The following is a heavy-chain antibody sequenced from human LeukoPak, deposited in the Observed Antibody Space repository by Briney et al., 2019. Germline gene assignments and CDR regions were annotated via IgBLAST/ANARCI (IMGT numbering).Heavy chain of an antibody. Sequence: KTGGSLRLSCAASGFTFSSYSMNWVRQAPGKGLEWVSSISSSSSYIYYADSVKGRFTISRDNAKNSLYLQMNSLRAEDTAVYYCARELSTSGSYHLYFYYYMDVWGKGTTVTVSS. V-gene: IGHV3-21*01. CDR1: GFTFSSYS. CDR2: ISSSSSYI. D-gene: IGHD1-26*01. CDR3: ARELSTSGSYHLYFYYYMDV. J-gene: IGHJ6*03.